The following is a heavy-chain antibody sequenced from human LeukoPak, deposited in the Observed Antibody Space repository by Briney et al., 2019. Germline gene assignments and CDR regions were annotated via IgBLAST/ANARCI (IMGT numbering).Heavy chain of an antibody. D-gene: IGHD5-18*01. J-gene: IGHJ4*02. CDR3: AKSPRGYSYGLLDY. V-gene: IGHV3-23*01. Sequence: QAGGSLRLSCAASGFTFNNNAMSWVRQAPGKGLEWVSAISGSGGSTYYADFVKGRFTISRDNSKNTLYLQMNSLRAEDTAVYYCAKSPRGYSYGLLDYWGQGTLVTVSS. CDR2: ISGSGGST. CDR1: GFTFNNNA.